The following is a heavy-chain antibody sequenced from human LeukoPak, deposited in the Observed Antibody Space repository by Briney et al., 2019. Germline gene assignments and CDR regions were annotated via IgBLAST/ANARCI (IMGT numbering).Heavy chain of an antibody. D-gene: IGHD6-25*01. CDR1: GGSISSYY. CDR2: VYYSGST. V-gene: IGHV4-59*01. J-gene: IGHJ5*02. CDR3: ARDGSSAREYNWFDP. Sequence: SETLSLTCTVSGGSISSYYWSWLRQPPGKGLEWLGYVYYSGSTNYNPSLKSRVTISVDTSKNQFSLKLSSVTAADTAVYYCARDGSSAREYNWFDPWGQGTLVTVSS.